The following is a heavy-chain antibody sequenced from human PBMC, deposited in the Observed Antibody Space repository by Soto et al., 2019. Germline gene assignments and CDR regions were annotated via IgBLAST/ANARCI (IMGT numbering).Heavy chain of an antibody. J-gene: IGHJ6*02. Sequence: QVQLVQSGAEVKKPGASVKVSCKASEYTFTGYYGEWVRQAPVQGPEWMGWINPEIGSTKYGQKLQGRSTLTRDTPNRTSYMYLRSLSPDVTAISFCGCGRGGVSGFRWPYFAMDVWGQGTTVTVSS. V-gene: IGHV1-2*02. CDR3: GCGRGGVSGFRWPYFAMDV. CDR2: INPEIGST. CDR1: EYTFTGYY. D-gene: IGHD6-19*01.